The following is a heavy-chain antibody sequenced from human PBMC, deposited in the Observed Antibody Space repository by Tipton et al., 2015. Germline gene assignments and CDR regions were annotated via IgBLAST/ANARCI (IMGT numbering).Heavy chain of an antibody. CDR2: VMPFLGTT. V-gene: IGHV1-69*01. Sequence: VQLVQSGAEVKKPGSSVKVSCKASGGTFSRYVITWVRQAPGQGHEWMGGVMPFLGTTNYAQKFQGRVTIIADESTSTVYMKLSSLRSEDTAVYYCVYGSGSPNYFDPWGQGTLVTVSS. J-gene: IGHJ5*02. D-gene: IGHD3-10*01. CDR3: VYGSGSPNYFDP. CDR1: GGTFSRYV.